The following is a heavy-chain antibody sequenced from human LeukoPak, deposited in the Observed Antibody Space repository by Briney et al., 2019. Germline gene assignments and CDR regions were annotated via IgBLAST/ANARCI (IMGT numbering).Heavy chain of an antibody. J-gene: IGHJ4*02. CDR1: GFSFGTYA. CDR2: ISADGDDT. D-gene: IGHD1-14*01. CDR3: ADYRKPQGLDY. Sequence: GGSLRLSCAVSGFSFGTYAASWVRQAPGKGLEWVSAISADGDDTYYADSVKGRFTISRDNSKNTLYLQMDSLRAEDTAVYYCADYRKPQGLDYWGPGALVNVSS. V-gene: IGHV3-23*01.